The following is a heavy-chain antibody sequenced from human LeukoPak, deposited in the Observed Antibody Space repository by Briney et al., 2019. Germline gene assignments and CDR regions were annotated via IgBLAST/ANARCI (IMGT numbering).Heavy chain of an antibody. CDR2: INHSGST. V-gene: IGHV4-34*01. D-gene: IGHD3-3*01. Sequence: SETLSLTCAVYGGSFSGYYWSWIRQPPGKGLEWIGEINHSGSTNYNPSLKSRVTISVDTSKNQFSLKLSSVTAADTAVYYCAGTPSIFGVVIMTGAFDIWGQGTMVTVSS. CDR1: GGSFSGYY. CDR3: AGTPSIFGVVIMTGAFDI. J-gene: IGHJ3*02.